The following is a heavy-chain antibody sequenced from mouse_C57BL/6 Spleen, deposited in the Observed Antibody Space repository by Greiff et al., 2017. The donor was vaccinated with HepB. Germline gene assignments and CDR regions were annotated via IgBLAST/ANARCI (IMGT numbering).Heavy chain of an antibody. Sequence: VQLVESGPELVKPGASVKISCKASGYAFSSSWMNWVKQRPGKGLEWIGRIYPGDGDTNYNGKFKGKATLTADKSSSTAYMQLSSLTSEDSAVYFCVFSTTVVASDYWGQGTTLTVSS. CDR1: GYAFSSSW. V-gene: IGHV1-82*01. D-gene: IGHD1-1*01. J-gene: IGHJ2*01. CDR3: VFSTTVVASDY. CDR2: IYPGDGDT.